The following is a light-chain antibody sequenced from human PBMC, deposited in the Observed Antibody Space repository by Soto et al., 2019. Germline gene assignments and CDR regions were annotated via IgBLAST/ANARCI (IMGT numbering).Light chain of an antibody. CDR2: DAF. V-gene: IGKV3-11*01. J-gene: IGKJ4*01. CDR3: RQRYNWPLT. Sequence: TGLTQSPATLSLSPGERATLSFKASQSIGNSLGWFQQKPGQAPRLLIDDAFNRATAIPARFTGSGSGSDFTLTISSLEPEDFGVYYCRQRYNWPLTVGGWTKVEIK. CDR1: QSIGNS.